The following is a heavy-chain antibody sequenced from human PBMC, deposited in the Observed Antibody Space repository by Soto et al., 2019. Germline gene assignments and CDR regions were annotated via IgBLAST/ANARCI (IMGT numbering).Heavy chain of an antibody. J-gene: IGHJ4*02. D-gene: IGHD4-4*01. Sequence: SETLSLTCTVSGGSIISGGYYLICIRQHPGKGLEWIGYIYYSGSTYYDPSLKSRVTISVDTSKNQFSLKLSSVTAADTAVYYCASISRHSRDGHNWDYWGQGTLVTVSS. CDR3: ASISRHSRDGHNWDY. CDR1: GGSIISGGYY. V-gene: IGHV4-31*03. CDR2: IYYSGST.